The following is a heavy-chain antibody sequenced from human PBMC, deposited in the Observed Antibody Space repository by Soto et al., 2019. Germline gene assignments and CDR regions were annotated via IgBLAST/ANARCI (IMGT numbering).Heavy chain of an antibody. CDR1: GFTLGTYV. D-gene: IGHD6-6*01. J-gene: IGHJ4*02. Sequence: EVQLLESGGGLVQPGGSLRLSCAASGFTLGTYVMSWVRQAPGKGLEWVSGIDSGGGGTYYADSVKGRFNISRDNSKNTLSLQMNGLRAEDTAVFYCAKGPEQLVHGVFDYWGQGTLVNVSS. CDR3: AKGPEQLVHGVFDY. V-gene: IGHV3-23*01. CDR2: IDSGGGGT.